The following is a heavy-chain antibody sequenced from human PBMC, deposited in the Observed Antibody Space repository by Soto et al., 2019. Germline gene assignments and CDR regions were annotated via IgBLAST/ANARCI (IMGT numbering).Heavy chain of an antibody. CDR2: ILYDGSNK. D-gene: IGHD6-19*01. CDR3: ERDLNAVAYWYFDL. CDR1: GFTFSSYG. Sequence: QVQLVESGGGVVQPGRSLRLSCAASGFTFSSYGMHWVRQAPGKGLEWVAVILYDGSNKDYADSVKGRFTISRDNSKDKLYLQMNSLRAEDTAVYYCERDLNAVAYWYFDLWGRGTLVTVSS. V-gene: IGHV3-33*01. J-gene: IGHJ2*01.